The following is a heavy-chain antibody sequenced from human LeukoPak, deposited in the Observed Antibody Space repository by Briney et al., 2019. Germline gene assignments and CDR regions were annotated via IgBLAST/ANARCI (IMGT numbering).Heavy chain of an antibody. J-gene: IGHJ4*02. CDR1: GFTFSSYW. CDR2: IKQDGSEK. CDR3: ARIRFGELFDY. V-gene: IGHV3-7*01. Sequence: GGSLRLSCAASGFTFSSYWMSWVRQAPGKGLEWVANIKQDGSEKYYVDSVKGRFTISRDNAKNSLYLQMNSLRAEDMAVYYCARIRFGELFDYWGQGTLVTVSS. D-gene: IGHD3-10*01.